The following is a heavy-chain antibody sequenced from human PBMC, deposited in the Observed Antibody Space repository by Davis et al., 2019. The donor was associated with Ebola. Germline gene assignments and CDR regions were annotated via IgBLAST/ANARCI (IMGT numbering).Heavy chain of an antibody. CDR2: IRHDESKT. CDR3: AKAAVPTSYTGTYYFDY. CDR1: GFTFRDFT. Sequence: PGGSLRLSCAASGFTFRDFTMTWVRQAPGKGLEWVTFIRHDESKTFYADSVKGRFTISRDNSNNMLYLQINTLSTEDTAVYYCAKAAVPTSYTGTYYFDYWGQGTLVTVSS. J-gene: IGHJ4*02. D-gene: IGHD3-9*01. V-gene: IGHV3-30*02.